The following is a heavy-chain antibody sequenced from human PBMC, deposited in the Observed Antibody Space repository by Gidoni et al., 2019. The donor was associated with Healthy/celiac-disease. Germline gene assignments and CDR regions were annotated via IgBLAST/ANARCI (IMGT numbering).Heavy chain of an antibody. CDR2: ISAYNGNT. J-gene: IGHJ6*03. V-gene: IGHV1-18*04. CDR3: ARARVSMVRGVIPPGYYMDV. Sequence: QVQLVQSGAEVKKPGASVKVSCKASGYTFTSYGSSGVRQAPGQGLEWMGWISAYNGNTNYAQKLQGRVTMTTDTSTSTAYMELRSLRSDDTAVYYCARARVSMVRGVIPPGYYMDVWGKGTTVTVSS. D-gene: IGHD3-10*01. CDR1: GYTFTSYG.